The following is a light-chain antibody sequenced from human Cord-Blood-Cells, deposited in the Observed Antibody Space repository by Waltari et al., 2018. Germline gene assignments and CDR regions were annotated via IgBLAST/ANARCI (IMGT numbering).Light chain of an antibody. J-gene: IGLJ3*02. CDR3: SSYTSSSTWV. V-gene: IGLV2-14*01. Sequence: QSALTQPASVSGSPGQSITISCTGTSSDVGGYNYVSWYQQHPGKAPNLMIYDVSKRTAGVSNRFSGSKSGNTASLTISGLQAEDEADYYCSSYTSSSTWVFGGGTKLTVL. CDR2: DVS. CDR1: SSDVGGYNY.